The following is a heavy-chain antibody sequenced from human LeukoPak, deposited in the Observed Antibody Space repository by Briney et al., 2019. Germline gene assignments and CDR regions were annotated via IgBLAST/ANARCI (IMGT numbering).Heavy chain of an antibody. CDR1: GGSFSGYY. J-gene: IGHJ4*02. CDR2: INHSGST. V-gene: IGHV4-34*01. CDR3: ANGGQNFDY. D-gene: IGHD3-10*01. Sequence: SETLSLTCAVYGGSFSGYYWSWIRQPPGKGLEWIGEINHSGSTNYNPSLKSRVTISADTSKNQFSLKLSSVTAADTAVYYCANGGQNFDYWGQGTLVTVSS.